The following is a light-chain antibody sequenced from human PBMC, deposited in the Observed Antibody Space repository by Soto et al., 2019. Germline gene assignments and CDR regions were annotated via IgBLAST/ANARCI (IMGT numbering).Light chain of an antibody. CDR1: QSVSSSY. V-gene: IGKV3-20*01. Sequence: EIVLTQSPGTLSLSPGERATLSCRASQSVSSSYLAWYQQKPGHAPRLLIYGASSRATGIPDRFGGSGSGADFTLTISRLEPEDFAVYFCQLYGSSRAFGQGTKVEIK. J-gene: IGKJ1*01. CDR3: QLYGSSRA. CDR2: GAS.